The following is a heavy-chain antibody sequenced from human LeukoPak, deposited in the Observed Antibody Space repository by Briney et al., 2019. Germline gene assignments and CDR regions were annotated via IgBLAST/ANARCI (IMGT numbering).Heavy chain of an antibody. J-gene: IGHJ4*02. V-gene: IGHV3-23*01. D-gene: IGHD3-3*01. Sequence: GRSLRLSCAASGFTFSSYAMSWVRQAPGKGLEWVSAISGSGGSTYYADSVKGRFTISRDNSKNTLYLQMNSLRAEDTAVYYCAKDPFYDSLGLFDYGGRGPLVTVSS. CDR2: ISGSGGST. CDR1: GFTFSSYA. CDR3: AKDPFYDSLGLFDY.